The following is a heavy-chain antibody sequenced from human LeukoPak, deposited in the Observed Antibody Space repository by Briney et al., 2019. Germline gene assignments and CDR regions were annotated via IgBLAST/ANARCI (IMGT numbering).Heavy chain of an antibody. Sequence: GGSLRLSCAASGFTFSSYWMSWVRQAPGKGLEWVANIKADGSETFCVDSVKGRFTISKDNAKNSLYLQMNSLRAEDTAVYYCARDGGRNFDYWGQGTLVTVSS. CDR1: GFTFSSYW. CDR3: ARDGGRNFDY. J-gene: IGHJ4*02. V-gene: IGHV3-7*01. CDR2: IKADGSET.